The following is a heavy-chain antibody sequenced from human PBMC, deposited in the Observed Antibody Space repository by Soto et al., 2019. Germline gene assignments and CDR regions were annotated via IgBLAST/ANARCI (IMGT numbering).Heavy chain of an antibody. Sequence: PGGSLRLSCAASGFTLSSFFMHWVRQGPGKGLVWVSGITGSGRNTYYADSVKGRFTISRDNSKNTLYLQTKSLRAEDTAVYYCAKDDGMPYYDILTGLFDYWGQGTLVTVSS. J-gene: IGHJ4*02. V-gene: IGHV3-23*01. CDR2: ITGSGRNT. D-gene: IGHD3-9*01. CDR3: AKDDGMPYYDILTGLFDY. CDR1: GFTLSSFF.